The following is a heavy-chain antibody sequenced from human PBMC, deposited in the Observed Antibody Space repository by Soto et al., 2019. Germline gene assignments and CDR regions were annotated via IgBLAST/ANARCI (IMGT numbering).Heavy chain of an antibody. CDR2: VYHTGTT. V-gene: IGHV4-4*02. Sequence: PSETLSLTCAVSGDSISGSRWWSWVRQSPGKGLDWIGEVYHTGTTRYNPSLKSRVTISVDTSRNHFSLNLNSLTAADTAVYYCVGNGYYSLHVWGQGTTVTVSS. CDR1: GDSISGSRW. D-gene: IGHD4-17*01. CDR3: VGNGYYSLHV. J-gene: IGHJ6*02.